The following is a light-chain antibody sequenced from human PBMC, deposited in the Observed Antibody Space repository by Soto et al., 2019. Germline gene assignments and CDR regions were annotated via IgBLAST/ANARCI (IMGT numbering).Light chain of an antibody. J-gene: IGKJ1*01. V-gene: IGKV3-15*01. CDR2: GAS. CDR3: QQYNNWLGT. CDR1: QSVSSN. Sequence: EIVMTQSPATLSVSPGERATLSCRASQSVSSNLAWYQQKPGQAPRLLIYGASTRATDIPARFSGSGSGTEFTLTISSLQSEDFAVYYCQQYNNWLGTFGQGTKVDIK.